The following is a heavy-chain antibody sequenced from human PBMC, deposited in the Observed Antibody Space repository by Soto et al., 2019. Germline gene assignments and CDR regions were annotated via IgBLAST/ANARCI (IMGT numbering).Heavy chain of an antibody. V-gene: IGHV4-31*03. CDR1: GGSISSANYY. Sequence: QVQLQESGPGLVKPSQTLSLTCTVSGGSISSANYYWSWIRQHPGKGLEWIGYIHNSGNTYYNASLKSRVTISLDKSKNQFSLNLNSVTAADTALYYCARAARYAPSFDYWGQGTLVTVSS. D-gene: IGHD3-16*01. J-gene: IGHJ4*02. CDR2: IHNSGNT. CDR3: ARAARYAPSFDY.